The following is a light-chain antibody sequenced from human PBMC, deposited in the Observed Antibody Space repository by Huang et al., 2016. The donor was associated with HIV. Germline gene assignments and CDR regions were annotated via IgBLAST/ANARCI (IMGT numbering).Light chain of an antibody. J-gene: IGKJ4*01. Sequence: EIALTQSPATLFLSPGERATLSCRASQSVSSYLAWYQQKPGQAPRLLIYDTSNRANGIPARFSGSGSGTDFTLTISSLEPEDFAVYYCQQRSDWPLTFGGGTKVEIK. V-gene: IGKV3-11*01. CDR3: QQRSDWPLT. CDR2: DTS. CDR1: QSVSSY.